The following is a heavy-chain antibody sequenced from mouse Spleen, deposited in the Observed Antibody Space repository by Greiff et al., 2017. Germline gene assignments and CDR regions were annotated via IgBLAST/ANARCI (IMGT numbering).Heavy chain of an antibody. CDR2: IWRGGST. CDR3: AKMSTMMTTGAMDY. Sequence: QVQLKESGPGLVQPSQSLSITCTVSGFSLTSYGVHWVRQSPGKGLEWLGVIWRGGSTDYNAAFMSRLSITKDNSKSQVFFKMNSLQADDTAIYYCAKMSTMMTTGAMDYWGQGTSVTVSS. D-gene: IGHD2-4*01. CDR1: GFSLTSYG. J-gene: IGHJ4*01. V-gene: IGHV2-5*01.